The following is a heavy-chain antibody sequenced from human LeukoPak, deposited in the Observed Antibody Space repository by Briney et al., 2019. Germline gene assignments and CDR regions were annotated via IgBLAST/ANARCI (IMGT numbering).Heavy chain of an antibody. Sequence: PSQTLSLTCTVSGRSISSGNYYWSWIRKHSGNGLESIGYSYYSGSTYYNPSVKSRVTISVDTSKNQFYLKLSCVTAGDTAVYYCARSYGYGTNFDYWGQGTLVTVSS. CDR1: GRSISSGNYY. V-gene: IGHV4-31*03. J-gene: IGHJ4*02. CDR3: ARSYGYGTNFDY. D-gene: IGHD5-18*01. CDR2: SYYSGST.